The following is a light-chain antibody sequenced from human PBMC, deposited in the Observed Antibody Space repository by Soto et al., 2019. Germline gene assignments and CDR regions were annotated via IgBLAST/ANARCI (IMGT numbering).Light chain of an antibody. Sequence: EIVMTQSPATLSVSPGEGATLSCRASQFVSSNIAWYQQKPGQAPRLLIYGASTRATGIPARFSGSGSGTEFTLTISSLQSEDFAVYYCQQYNNWPPLTFGGGTKVEIK. V-gene: IGKV3-15*01. CDR3: QQYNNWPPLT. CDR2: GAS. J-gene: IGKJ4*01. CDR1: QFVSSN.